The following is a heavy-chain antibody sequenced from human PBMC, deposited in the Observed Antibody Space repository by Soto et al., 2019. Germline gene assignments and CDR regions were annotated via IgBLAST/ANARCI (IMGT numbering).Heavy chain of an antibody. CDR2: IYWDDDK. D-gene: IGHD6-19*01. CDR1: GFSLSTSGVG. CDR3: AHSGSGWYRGGTYFGY. V-gene: IGHV2-5*02. J-gene: IGHJ4*02. Sequence: QITLKESGPTLVKPTQTLTLTCTFSGFSLSTSGVGVGWIRQPPGKALEWLALIYWDDDKRYSPSLKSRLTITKDTSKNQVVLTMTNMDPVDTATYYCAHSGSGWYRGGTYFGYWGQGTLVTVSS.